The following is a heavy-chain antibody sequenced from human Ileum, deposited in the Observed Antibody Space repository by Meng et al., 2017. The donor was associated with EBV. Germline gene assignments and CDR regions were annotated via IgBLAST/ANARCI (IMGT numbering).Heavy chain of an antibody. CDR1: GGSFNDYY. D-gene: IGHD4-23*01. Sequence: LRQSGTGLLKPSETLSLTCAVYGGSFNDYYWTWLRQPPGKGLEWIGEIDQSGYTKFNPSLSSRATISRDTSNNQFSLRLNSVTAADTALYYCARYGRCNGNSFYCFDPWGQGTLVTVSS. CDR2: IDQSGYT. V-gene: IGHV4-34*01. J-gene: IGHJ5*02. CDR3: ARYGRCNGNSFYCFDP.